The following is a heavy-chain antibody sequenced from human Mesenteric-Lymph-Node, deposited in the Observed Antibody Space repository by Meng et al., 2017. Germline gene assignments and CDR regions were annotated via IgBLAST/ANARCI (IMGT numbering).Heavy chain of an antibody. V-gene: IGHV4-39*07. CDR2: IYYSGST. Sequence: SETLSLTCTVSGGSISSSSYYWGWIRQPPGKGLEWIGSIYYSGSTYYNPSLKSRVTISVDTSKNQFSLKLSSVTAADTAVYYCARSHGGGYYGSGSLNAFDIWGQGTRVTVSS. CDR1: GGSISSSSYY. J-gene: IGHJ3*02. D-gene: IGHD3-10*01. CDR3: ARSHGGGYYGSGSLNAFDI.